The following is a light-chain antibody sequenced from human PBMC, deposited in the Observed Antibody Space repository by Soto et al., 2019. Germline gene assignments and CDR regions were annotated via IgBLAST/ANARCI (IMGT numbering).Light chain of an antibody. CDR1: RTDIGAYNY. J-gene: IGLJ2*01. V-gene: IGLV2-14*03. Sequence: QSVLTQPASVAGSPGQSITISCSGTRTDIGAYNYVSWYQHHPGKAPKLLIYDVANRPSGVSNRFSGSKSGNTASLTVSGLQAEDEADYYCTSYASSSTLVFGGGTKVTVL. CDR3: TSYASSSTLV. CDR2: DVA.